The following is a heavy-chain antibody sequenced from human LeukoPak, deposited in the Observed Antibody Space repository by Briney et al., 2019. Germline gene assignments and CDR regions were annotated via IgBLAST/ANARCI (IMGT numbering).Heavy chain of an antibody. D-gene: IGHD3-22*01. CDR1: GFTFGDSY. J-gene: IGHJ4*02. V-gene: IGHV3-11*04. Sequence: PGGSRGLSGAAPGFTFGDSYMGWIRQAPGRGRGWVSYIGGSGSTIYYADSVKGRFTISRDNAKNSLYLQMNSLRAEDTAVYYCAREVGYDSSGYYTGYFDYWGQGTLVTVSS. CDR3: AREVGYDSSGYYTGYFDY. CDR2: IGGSGSTI.